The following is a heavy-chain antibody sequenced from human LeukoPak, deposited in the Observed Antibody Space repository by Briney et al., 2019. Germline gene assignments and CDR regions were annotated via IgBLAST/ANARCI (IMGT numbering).Heavy chain of an antibody. J-gene: IGHJ4*02. D-gene: IGHD6-13*01. V-gene: IGHV3-23*01. Sequence: SGGSLRLSCAASGFTFSSYAMSWVRQAPGKGLEWVSAISGSGGSTYYADSVKGRFTISRDNAKNSLYLQMNSLRAEDTAVYYCARDVGIAAAGPFDYWGQGTLVTVSS. CDR3: ARDVGIAAAGPFDY. CDR2: ISGSGGST. CDR1: GFTFSSYA.